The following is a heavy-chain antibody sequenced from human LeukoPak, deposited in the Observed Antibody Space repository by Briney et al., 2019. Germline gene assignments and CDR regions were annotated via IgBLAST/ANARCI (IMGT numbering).Heavy chain of an antibody. V-gene: IGHV1-46*01. CDR2: ITPSGGST. CDR1: GYTFTNYY. J-gene: IGHJ4*02. CDR3: ARGGTPRGYFDY. D-gene: IGHD1-7*01. Sequence: GASVKVSCKASGYTFTNYYIHWVRQAPGQGLEWMGIITPSGGSTSYAQKFQGRVTMTRDTSTSTVYMELSSLRSEDTAVYSCARGGTPRGYFDYWGQGTLVTVSS.